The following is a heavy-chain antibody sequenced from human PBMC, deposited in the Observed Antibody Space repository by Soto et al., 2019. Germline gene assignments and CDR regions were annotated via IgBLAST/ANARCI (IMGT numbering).Heavy chain of an antibody. J-gene: IGHJ4*02. Sequence: EVQLLESGGGLVQPGGSLRLSCAASGFTFSSYAMSWVRQAPGKGLEWVSAISGRGGSTYYADSVKGRFTISRDNSKNTLYLQMNSLRAEDTAVYYCANPVQAGWVPVDYWGQGTLVTVSS. CDR2: ISGRGGST. V-gene: IGHV3-23*01. D-gene: IGHD6-19*01. CDR3: ANPVQAGWVPVDY. CDR1: GFTFSSYA.